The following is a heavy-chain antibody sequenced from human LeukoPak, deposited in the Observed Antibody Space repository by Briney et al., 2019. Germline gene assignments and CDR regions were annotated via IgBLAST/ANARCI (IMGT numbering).Heavy chain of an antibody. CDR1: GFAFSSYA. J-gene: IGHJ6*04. CDR3: AELGITMIGGV. V-gene: IGHV3-48*03. D-gene: IGHD3-10*02. CDR2: ISSSGSTI. Sequence: PGGTLRLSCAASGFAFSSYAMSWVRQAPGKGLEWVSYISSSGSTIYYADSVKGRFTISRDNAKNSLYLQMNSLRAEDTAVYYCAELGITMIGGVWGKGTTVTISS.